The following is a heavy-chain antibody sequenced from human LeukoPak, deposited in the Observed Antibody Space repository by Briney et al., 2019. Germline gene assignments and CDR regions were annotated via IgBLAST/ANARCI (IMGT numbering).Heavy chain of an antibody. CDR3: ARDRHRITEGFDY. V-gene: IGHV3-30*04. J-gene: IGHJ4*02. CDR2: ISYDGSNK. D-gene: IGHD3-16*01. CDR1: GFTFSSYA. Sequence: GSLRLSCAASGFTFSSYAMHWVRQAPGKGLEWVAVISYDGSNKYYADSVKGRFTISRDNSKNTLYLQMNSLRAEDTAVYYCARDRHRITEGFDYWGQGTLVTVSS.